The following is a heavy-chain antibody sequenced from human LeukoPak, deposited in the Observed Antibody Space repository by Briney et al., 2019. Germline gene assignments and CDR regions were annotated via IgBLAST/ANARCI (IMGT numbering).Heavy chain of an antibody. CDR3: TLIQGWGSGSYYRDF. D-gene: IGHD3-10*01. CDR2: VERKSAGEPT. V-gene: IGHV3-15*04. J-gene: IGHJ4*02. Sequence: GGSLRLSCAASGLSISNDWMSWVRQAPAKELDWVARVERKSAGEPTDYAAPVKGRFTISRDDSKNTLYLQMNSLKTEDTAVYYCTLIQGWGSGSYYRDFWGQGTLVTVSS. CDR1: GLSISNDW.